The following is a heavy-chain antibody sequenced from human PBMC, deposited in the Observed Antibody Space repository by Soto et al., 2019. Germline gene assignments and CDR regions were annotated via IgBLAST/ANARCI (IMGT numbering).Heavy chain of an antibody. J-gene: IGHJ4*02. D-gene: IGHD6-13*01. V-gene: IGHV1-18*01. CDR3: ARHGSSGPHFVDY. CDR1: GYSFTTYG. Sequence: QVQLVQSGTEVKKPGDSVKVSCKASGYSFTTYGVSWVRQAPGQGLEWMGWISAYNGNTDFAQNFQGRVTLTTDASTSTAYMDLRSLRSADTAFYYCARHGSSGPHFVDYWGQGTLVTVSS. CDR2: ISAYNGNT.